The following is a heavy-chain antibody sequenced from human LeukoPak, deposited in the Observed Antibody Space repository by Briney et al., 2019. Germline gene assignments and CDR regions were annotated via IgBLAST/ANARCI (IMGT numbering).Heavy chain of an antibody. Sequence: EESVKISCKASGYSFTNYWIGWVRQMPGKGLEWMGIIDPSDSETRYTPSFQGQVSISVDKSLTTAYLQWTSLKASDTAMYYCARQTAMGRSGDYWGQGTLVTVSS. D-gene: IGHD5-18*01. CDR3: ARQTAMGRSGDY. CDR1: GYSFTNYW. J-gene: IGHJ4*02. CDR2: IDPSDSET. V-gene: IGHV5-51*01.